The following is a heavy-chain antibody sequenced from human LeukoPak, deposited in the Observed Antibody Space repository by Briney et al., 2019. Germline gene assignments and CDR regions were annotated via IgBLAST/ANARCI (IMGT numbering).Heavy chain of an antibody. Sequence: PSGTLSLTCGVSGGSVINTNWWTWVRHPPGKGLEWSGEVHLDGGTNYNPSLESRLTMSVDVSESQVSLKLTSVTAADTAVYYCAREGGFYRPLDYSGQGTLVTVSS. D-gene: IGHD3-3*01. V-gene: IGHV4-4*02. J-gene: IGHJ4*02. CDR1: GGSVINTNW. CDR3: AREGGFYRPLDY. CDR2: VHLDGGT.